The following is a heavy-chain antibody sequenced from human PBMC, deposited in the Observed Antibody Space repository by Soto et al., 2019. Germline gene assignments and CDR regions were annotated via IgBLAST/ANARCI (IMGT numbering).Heavy chain of an antibody. Sequence: PSETLSLTCAVSGGSFTSNNWWTWVRQPPGQGLEWIGEIYRTGSTNYNPSLKSRVTISLDKSENQFSLKVTSLTAADTAVYYCARAGFWNLDSWGQGTPVTVSS. D-gene: IGHD1-1*01. V-gene: IGHV4-4*02. CDR1: GGSFTSNNW. CDR3: ARAGFWNLDS. CDR2: IYRTGST. J-gene: IGHJ4*02.